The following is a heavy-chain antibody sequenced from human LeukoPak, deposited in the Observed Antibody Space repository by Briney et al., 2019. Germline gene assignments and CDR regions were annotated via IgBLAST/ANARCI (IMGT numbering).Heavy chain of an antibody. J-gene: IGHJ4*02. CDR3: AKDSGNYYFDY. V-gene: IGHV3-9*01. CDR2: ISWNSGSI. D-gene: IGHD1-26*01. Sequence: PGGSLRLSCAASGLTFDDYAMHWVRQAPGKGLEWVSGISWNSGSIGYADSVKGRFTISRDNAKNSLYLQMNSLRAEDTALYYCAKDSGNYYFDYWGQGTLVTVSS. CDR1: GLTFDDYA.